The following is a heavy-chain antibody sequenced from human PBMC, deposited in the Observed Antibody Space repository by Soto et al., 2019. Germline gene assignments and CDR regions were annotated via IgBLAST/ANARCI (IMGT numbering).Heavy chain of an antibody. D-gene: IGHD2-15*01. CDR1: GGSISGTSY. CDR2: IYYTGKS. Sequence: SETLSLTCSVSGGSISGTSYWGWIRQPPGKGLEWIGSIYYTGKSYYKPSLKSRVTVSLDTSKNQFSLKLSSVTAADTAVYYCARADVVVLAASNFDYWGPGTLVTVSS. CDR3: ARADVVVLAASNFDY. J-gene: IGHJ4*02. V-gene: IGHV4-39*01.